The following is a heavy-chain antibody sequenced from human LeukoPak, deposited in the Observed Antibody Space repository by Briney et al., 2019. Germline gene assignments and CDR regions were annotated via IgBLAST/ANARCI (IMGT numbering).Heavy chain of an antibody. Sequence: GRSLRLSCAASGFTFSSYDMHWVRHATGKGLEWVSAIGTAGDTYYPAPVKGRFTISRENAKNSLYHQINSLRAGDTAVYYCARGHGVVYYYMDVWGKGTTVTISS. V-gene: IGHV3-13*01. CDR2: IGTAGDT. D-gene: IGHD2-15*01. CDR3: ARGHGVVYYYMDV. J-gene: IGHJ6*03. CDR1: GFTFSSYD.